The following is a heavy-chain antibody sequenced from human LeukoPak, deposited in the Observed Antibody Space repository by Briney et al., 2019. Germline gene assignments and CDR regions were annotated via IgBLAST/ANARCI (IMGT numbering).Heavy chain of an antibody. Sequence: ASVKVSCKASGYTFTGYYMHWVRQAPGQGLEWMGWINPNSGGTNYAQKFQGRVTMTRDTSISTAYMELSRLRSDDTAIYYCARVWWSTSSRHFDSWGQGTLVTVSS. J-gene: IGHJ4*02. CDR3: ARVWWSTSSRHFDS. V-gene: IGHV1-2*02. D-gene: IGHD3-16*01. CDR2: INPNSGGT. CDR1: GYTFTGYY.